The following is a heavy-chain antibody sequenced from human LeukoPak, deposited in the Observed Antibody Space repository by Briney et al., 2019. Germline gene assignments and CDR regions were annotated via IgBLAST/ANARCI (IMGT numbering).Heavy chain of an antibody. V-gene: IGHV3-30*02. CDR1: GFSFSSYG. D-gene: IGHD6-19*01. Sequence: GGSLRLSCAASGFSFSSYGMHWVRQAPGKGLEWVAFIRYDGSNKYYADSVKGRFTISRDNSKNTLYLQMNSLRAEDTAVYYCAKVLRAVAGTGGPFDYWGQGTLVTVSS. J-gene: IGHJ4*02. CDR3: AKVLRAVAGTGGPFDY. CDR2: IRYDGSNK.